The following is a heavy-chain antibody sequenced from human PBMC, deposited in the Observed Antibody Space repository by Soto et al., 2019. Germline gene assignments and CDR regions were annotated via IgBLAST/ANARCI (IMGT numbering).Heavy chain of an antibody. CDR3: AKALLDNMAYDS. J-gene: IGHJ3*02. V-gene: IGHV3-23*01. D-gene: IGHD2-2*03. Sequence: GGALRLSCAASGFTFSIYAMSWVRQAPGKGLEWVSAISVSGGSTYYADSVKGRFTISRDNSKNTLYLQMNSLRAEDTAVYYCAKALLDNMAYDSWGHGTMVTASS. CDR2: ISVSGGST. CDR1: GFTFSIYA.